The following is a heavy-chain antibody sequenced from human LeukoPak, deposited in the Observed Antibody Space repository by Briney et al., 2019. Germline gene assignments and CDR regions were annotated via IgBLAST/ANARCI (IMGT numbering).Heavy chain of an antibody. Sequence: SETLSLTCAVYGGSFSGYYWSWIRQPPGKGLEWIGEINHSGSTNYNPSLKSRVTISEDTSKNQFSLKLSSVTAADTAVYYCARALGYCSSTSCRDMDVWGQGTTVTVSS. CDR3: ARALGYCSSTSCRDMDV. D-gene: IGHD2-2*01. V-gene: IGHV4-34*01. CDR1: GGSFSGYY. CDR2: INHSGST. J-gene: IGHJ6*02.